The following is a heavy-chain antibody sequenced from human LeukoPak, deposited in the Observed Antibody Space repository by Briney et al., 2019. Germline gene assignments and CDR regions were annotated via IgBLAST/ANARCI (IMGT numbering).Heavy chain of an antibody. CDR1: GYVFTSHY. V-gene: IGHV1-69*13. J-gene: IGHJ3*02. CDR2: IIPIFGTA. CDR3: ARADRRSYYDMRAAFDI. Sequence: APVKVSCKASGYVFTSHYIHWMRQAPGQGLEWMGGIIPIFGTANYAQKFQGRVTITADESTSTAYMELSSLRSEDTAVYYCARADRRSYYDMRAAFDIWGQGTMVTVSS. D-gene: IGHD3-9*01.